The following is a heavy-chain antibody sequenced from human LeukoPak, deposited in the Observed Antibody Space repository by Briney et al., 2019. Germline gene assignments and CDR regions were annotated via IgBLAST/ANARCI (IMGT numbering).Heavy chain of an antibody. CDR1: GGSISSDYY. CDR2: IYYSGST. CDR3: AQLGDYGDY. V-gene: IGHV4-30-4*08. D-gene: IGHD4-17*01. J-gene: IGHJ4*02. Sequence: SETLSLTCTVSGGSISSDYYWSWIRQSPGKGLEWIGYIYYSGSTYYNSSLKSRVTISVDTSKNQFSLKLSSVTAADTAVYYCAQLGDYGDYWGQGTLVTVSS.